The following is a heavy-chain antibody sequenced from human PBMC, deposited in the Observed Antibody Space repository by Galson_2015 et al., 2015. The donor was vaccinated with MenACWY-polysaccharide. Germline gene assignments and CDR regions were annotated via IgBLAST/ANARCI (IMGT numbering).Heavy chain of an antibody. CDR3: ARDPNWGNSFGP. V-gene: IGHV3-7*01. Sequence: SLRLSCAASRFTFSAIWMSWVRQAPGKGLEWVALINVDGSQQYYMDSVKGRFAISRDNANNALYLQINSLRAEDTAVYYCARDPNWGNSFGPWGQGTLVTVSS. J-gene: IGHJ5*02. D-gene: IGHD7-27*01. CDR2: INVDGSQQ. CDR1: RFTFSAIW.